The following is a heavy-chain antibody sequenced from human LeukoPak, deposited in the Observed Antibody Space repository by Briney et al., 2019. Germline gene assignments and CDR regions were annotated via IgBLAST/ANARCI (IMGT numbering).Heavy chain of an antibody. CDR1: GSCFTSYW. J-gene: IGHJ4*02. Sequence: HGESLEISCQGPGSCFTSYWISWVGQMPAKGLERMGRIDPSDSYTNYSPSFQGHVTLSADKSISTAYLQWSSLKASDIAMYYCASYLEYSSSSGVFDYWGQGTLVTVSS. CDR3: ASYLEYSSSSGVFDY. V-gene: IGHV5-10-1*01. CDR2: IDPSDSYT. D-gene: IGHD6-6*01.